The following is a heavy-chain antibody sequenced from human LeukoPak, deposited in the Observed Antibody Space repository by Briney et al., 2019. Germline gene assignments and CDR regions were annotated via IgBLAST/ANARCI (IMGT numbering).Heavy chain of an antibody. D-gene: IGHD7-27*01. CDR2: IYYSGST. CDR1: GGSISSSY. CDR3: ALGYSYYFLDV. Sequence: SETLSLTCTVSGGSISSSYWSWIRQPPGKGLEWIGYIYYSGSTNYNPSLKSRVTISADTSTNQFSLKLSSVTAAGTAVYYCALGYSYYFLDVWGKGTTVTVSS. J-gene: IGHJ6*03. V-gene: IGHV4-59*01.